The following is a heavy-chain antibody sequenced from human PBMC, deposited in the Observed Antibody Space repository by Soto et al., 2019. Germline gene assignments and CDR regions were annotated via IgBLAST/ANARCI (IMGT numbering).Heavy chain of an antibody. Sequence: QVQLVQSGAEVKKPGSSMKVSCKISGGTFSSYGIKWVRQAPGQGLEWMGGIIPILDTTNYAQKFQGRVTITADKYTGTAYMELSSLRSEDTAVYYCARSRGYSYSYMGVGYHYAMDVWGQGTTVTVSS. CDR2: IIPILDTT. CDR1: GGTFSSYG. CDR3: ARSRGYSYSYMGVGYHYAMDV. V-gene: IGHV1-69*06. J-gene: IGHJ6*02. D-gene: IGHD5-18*01.